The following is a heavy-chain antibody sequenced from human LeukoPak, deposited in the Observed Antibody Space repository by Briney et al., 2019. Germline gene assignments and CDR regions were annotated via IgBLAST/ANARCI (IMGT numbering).Heavy chain of an antibody. CDR2: INTDGSST. V-gene: IGHV3-74*01. J-gene: IGHJ4*02. CDR1: GFTFSSYW. D-gene: IGHD6-6*01. CDR3: AREGDIAARPGDY. Sequence: GGSLRLSCAASGFTFSSYWMHWVRHAPGKGLVWVSRINTDGSSTSYADSVKGRFTISRDNAKNTLYLQMNSLRAEDTAVYYCAREGDIAARPGDYWGQGTLVTVSS.